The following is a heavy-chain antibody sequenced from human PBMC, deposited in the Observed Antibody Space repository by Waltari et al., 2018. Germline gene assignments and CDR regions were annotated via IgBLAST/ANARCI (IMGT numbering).Heavy chain of an antibody. CDR3: AGGWFYFDY. CDR1: FSFTSTGVA. CDR2: LHWDDEK. D-gene: IGHD6-19*01. J-gene: IGHJ4*02. Sequence: FSFTSTGVAVSWIRQPPTKALECLALLHWDDEKWYSPSLKNRLTVTKDTSRNQVVLTLTNMDPADTATYYCAGGWFYFDYWGQGALVTVSS. V-gene: IGHV2-5*02.